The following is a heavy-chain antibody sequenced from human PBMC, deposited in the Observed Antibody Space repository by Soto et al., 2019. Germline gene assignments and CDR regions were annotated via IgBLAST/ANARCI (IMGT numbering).Heavy chain of an antibody. CDR1: GFTFSDYY. Sequence: QVQLVESGGGLVTPGGSLRLSCAASGFTFSDYYMTWIRQAPGKGLEWVSYISSRSDYINYADSVKGRFTISRDNAKNSLDLQMNSLKAEDTAVYYCARDAYSGSPPFWGQGTLVTVSS. J-gene: IGHJ4*02. D-gene: IGHD5-12*01. CDR2: ISSRSDYI. CDR3: ARDAYSGSPPF. V-gene: IGHV3-11*05.